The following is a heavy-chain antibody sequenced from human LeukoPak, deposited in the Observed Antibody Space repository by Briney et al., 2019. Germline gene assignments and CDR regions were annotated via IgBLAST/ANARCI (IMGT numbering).Heavy chain of an antibody. Sequence: SVKVSCKASGGTFSSYAISWVRQAPGQGLEWMGGIIPIFGTANYAQKFQGRVTITADESTSTAYMELSSLRSEDTAVYYCARASTKTTVTTYFDYWGQGTLVTVSS. D-gene: IGHD4-17*01. CDR1: GGTFSSYA. J-gene: IGHJ4*02. CDR2: IIPIFGTA. V-gene: IGHV1-69*01. CDR3: ARASTKTTVTTYFDY.